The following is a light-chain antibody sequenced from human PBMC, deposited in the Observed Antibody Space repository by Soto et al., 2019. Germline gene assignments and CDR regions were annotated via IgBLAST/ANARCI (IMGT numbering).Light chain of an antibody. V-gene: IGLV2-14*01. J-gene: IGLJ1*01. CDR2: EVS. CDR3: SSYSISTAYL. Sequence: QSVLTQPASVSGSPGQSITISCTGTSSDVGGYDYVSWYQLHPGKAPKLMVFEVSNRPSGVSYRFSGSKSGNTASLTISGLQAEYEADYFCSSYSISTAYLFGTGTKLTVL. CDR1: SSDVGGYDY.